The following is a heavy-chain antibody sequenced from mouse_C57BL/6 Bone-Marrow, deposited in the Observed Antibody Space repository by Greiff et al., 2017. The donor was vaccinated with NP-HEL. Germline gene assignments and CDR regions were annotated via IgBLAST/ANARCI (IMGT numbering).Heavy chain of an antibody. Sequence: EVQLQESGAKLVRPGASVKLSCTASGFNIKDDYMHWVKQRPEQGLEWIGWIDPENGDTEYASKFQGKATITADTSSNTAYLQLSSLTSEDTAVYYCTNYGSGAYWGQGTLVTVSA. CDR3: TNYGSGAY. J-gene: IGHJ3*01. CDR1: GFNIKDDY. V-gene: IGHV14-4*01. CDR2: IDPENGDT. D-gene: IGHD1-1*01.